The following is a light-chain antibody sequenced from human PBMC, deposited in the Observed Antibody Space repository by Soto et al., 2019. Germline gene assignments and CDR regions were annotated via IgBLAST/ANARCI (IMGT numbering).Light chain of an antibody. CDR3: QQYGKT. CDR1: QSVSSSY. J-gene: IGKJ2*01. V-gene: IGKV3-20*01. Sequence: EIVLTQSPGTLSLSPGERATLSCRASQSVSSSYLAWYQQKPGQAPRLLIYGAYSRATGIPDRLSGSGSGTDFTLTISRLEPEDFAVYYCQQYGKTFGQGTKLEIK. CDR2: GAY.